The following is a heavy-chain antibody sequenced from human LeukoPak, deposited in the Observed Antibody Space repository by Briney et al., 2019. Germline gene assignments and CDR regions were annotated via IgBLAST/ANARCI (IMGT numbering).Heavy chain of an antibody. CDR3: ARATRVFGVVIMGPNYYYGMDV. V-gene: IGHV4-31*03. CDR2: IYYSGST. Sequence: SETLSLTCTVSGGAISSGGYYWSWIRQHPGKGLEWVGYIYYSGSTYYNPSLKSRVTISVDTSKNQFSLKLSSVTAADTAVYYCARATRVFGVVIMGPNYYYGMDVWGQGTTVTVSS. D-gene: IGHD3-3*01. J-gene: IGHJ6*02. CDR1: GGAISSGGYY.